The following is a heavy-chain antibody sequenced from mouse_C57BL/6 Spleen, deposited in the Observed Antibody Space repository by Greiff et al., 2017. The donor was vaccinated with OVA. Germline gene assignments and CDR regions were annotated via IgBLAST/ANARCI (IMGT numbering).Heavy chain of an antibody. CDR2: ISYDGSN. J-gene: IGHJ1*03. CDR3: ARGPYDYDEDWYFDV. Sequence: EVKLQESGPGLVKPSQSLSLTCSVTGYSITSGYYWNWIRQFPGNKLEWMGYISYDGSNNYNPSLKNRISITRDTSKNQFFLKLNSVTTEDTATYYCARGPYDYDEDWYFDVWGTGTTVTVSS. D-gene: IGHD2-4*01. CDR1: GYSITSGYY. V-gene: IGHV3-6*01.